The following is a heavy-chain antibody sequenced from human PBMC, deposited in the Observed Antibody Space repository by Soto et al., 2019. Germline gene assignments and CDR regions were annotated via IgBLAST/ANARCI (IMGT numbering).Heavy chain of an antibody. CDR1: GFTFSSYD. D-gene: IGHD2-15*01. CDR2: IDKADNT. V-gene: IGHV3-13*01. Sequence: EVQLVESGGGLVQPGGSLRLSCAASGFTFSSYDMHWVRQATGKGLEWVSAIDKADNTCYLGSVRGRFTISRENAKNSLYLQMNSLRAGDTAVYYWVRLYCSGGSCSLDSWGQGTLVTVSS. CDR3: VRLYCSGGSCSLDS. J-gene: IGHJ4*02.